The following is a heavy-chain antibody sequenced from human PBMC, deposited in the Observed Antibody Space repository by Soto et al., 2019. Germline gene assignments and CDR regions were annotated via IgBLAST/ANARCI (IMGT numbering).Heavy chain of an antibody. CDR2: IYYSGST. CDR1: GCSISSYY. Sequence: SETLSLTCTFSGCSISSYYWSWIRQPPGKGLEWIGYIYYSGSTNYNPSLKSRVTISVDTSKNQFSLKLSSVTAADTAVYYCATTQGLRPYYYYYMDVWGKGTTVTVSS. J-gene: IGHJ6*03. D-gene: IGHD6-25*01. V-gene: IGHV4-59*08. CDR3: ATTQGLRPYYYYYMDV.